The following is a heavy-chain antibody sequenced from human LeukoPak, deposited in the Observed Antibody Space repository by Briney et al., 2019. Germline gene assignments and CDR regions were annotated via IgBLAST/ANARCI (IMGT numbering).Heavy chain of an antibody. V-gene: IGHV3-15*07. Sequence: GGSLRLSCAASGFTFRDHWMHWVRQAPGKGLEWVGRIRSKTDGGTTDYAAPVKGRFSISRDDSKNTLYLQMNRLKTEDTAVYYCTIDRGDYGIPYWGQGTLVTVSS. J-gene: IGHJ4*02. CDR3: TIDRGDYGIPY. D-gene: IGHD4-17*01. CDR2: IRSKTDGGTT. CDR1: GFTFRDHW.